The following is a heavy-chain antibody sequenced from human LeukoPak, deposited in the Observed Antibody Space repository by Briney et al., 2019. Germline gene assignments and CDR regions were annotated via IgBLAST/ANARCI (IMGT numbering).Heavy chain of an antibody. V-gene: IGHV4-34*01. CDR3: ARALPRLRFLEWFSSGMDV. D-gene: IGHD3-3*01. J-gene: IGHJ6*02. CDR2: INHSGST. Sequence: SETLSLTCAVYGGSFSGYYWSWIRQPPGKGLEWIGEINHSGSTNYNPSLKSRVTISVDTSKNQFSLKLSSVTAADTAVYYCARALPRLRFLEWFSSGMDVWGQGTTVTVSS. CDR1: GGSFSGYY.